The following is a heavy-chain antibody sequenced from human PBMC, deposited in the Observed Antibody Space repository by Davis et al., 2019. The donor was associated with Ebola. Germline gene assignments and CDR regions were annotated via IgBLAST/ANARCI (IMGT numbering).Heavy chain of an antibody. D-gene: IGHD1-26*01. Sequence: PSETLSLTCAVYGGSFSGYYWSWIRQPPGKGLEWIGEINHSGSTNYNPSLKSRVTISVDTSKNQFSLKLSSVTAADTAVYYCARDSMGDYFDYWGQGTLVTVSS. CDR2: INHSGST. CDR1: GGSFSGYY. CDR3: ARDSMGDYFDY. V-gene: IGHV4-34*01. J-gene: IGHJ4*02.